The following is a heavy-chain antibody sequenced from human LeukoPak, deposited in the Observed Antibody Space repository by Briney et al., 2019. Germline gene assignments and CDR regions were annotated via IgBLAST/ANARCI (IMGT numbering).Heavy chain of an antibody. Sequence: SETLSLTCAVYGGSFSGYYWSWIRQPPGKGLEWIGEINHSGSTNYNPSLKSRVTISVDTSKNQFSLKLSSVTAADTAVYYCARLGYCSSTSCYRSGYWFDPWGQGTLVTVSS. CDR2: INHSGST. CDR1: GGSFSGYY. CDR3: ARLGYCSSTSCYRSGYWFDP. D-gene: IGHD2-2*02. V-gene: IGHV4-34*01. J-gene: IGHJ5*02.